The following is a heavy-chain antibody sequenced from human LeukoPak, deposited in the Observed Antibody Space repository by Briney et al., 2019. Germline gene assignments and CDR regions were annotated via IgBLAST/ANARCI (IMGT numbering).Heavy chain of an antibody. V-gene: IGHV3-23*01. Sequence: GGSLRLSCAASGFTFSSYAMSWVRQAPGKGLEWFSAISGSGGSTYYADSVEGRFTISRDNSKNTLYLQMNSLRAEDTAVYYCAKQIVVVVPAAMYATTFDIWGQGTMVTVSS. CDR3: AKQIVVVVPAAMYATTFDI. CDR1: GFTFSSYA. D-gene: IGHD2-2*01. CDR2: ISGSGGST. J-gene: IGHJ3*02.